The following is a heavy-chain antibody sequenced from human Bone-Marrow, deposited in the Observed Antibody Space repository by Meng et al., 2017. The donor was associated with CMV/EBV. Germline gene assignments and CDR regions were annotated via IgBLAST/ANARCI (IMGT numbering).Heavy chain of an antibody. Sequence: SETLSLTCAVYGGSFSGYYWSWIRQPPGKGLEWIGEINHSGSTNYNPTLKSRFTISVDTSKNQFSLKLSSVTAADTAVYYCARTPGYSSSWYYDYWGQGTLVTVSS. CDR3: ARTPGYSSSWYYDY. V-gene: IGHV4-34*01. CDR2: INHSGST. J-gene: IGHJ4*02. D-gene: IGHD6-13*01. CDR1: GGSFSGYY.